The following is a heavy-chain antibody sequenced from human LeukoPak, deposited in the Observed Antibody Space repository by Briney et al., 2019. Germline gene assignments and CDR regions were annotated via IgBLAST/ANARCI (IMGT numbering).Heavy chain of an antibody. D-gene: IGHD7-27*01. CDR2: ISGSGGST. J-gene: IGHJ3*02. CDR3: AKDILGNDAFDI. V-gene: IGHV3-23*01. CDR1: GVSFSDYF. Sequence: PSETLSLTCAVSGVSFSDYFCSWIRQSPGKGLEWVSAISGSGGSTYYADSVKGRFTISRDNSKNTLYLQMNSLRAEDTAVYYCAKDILGNDAFDIWGQGTMVTVSS.